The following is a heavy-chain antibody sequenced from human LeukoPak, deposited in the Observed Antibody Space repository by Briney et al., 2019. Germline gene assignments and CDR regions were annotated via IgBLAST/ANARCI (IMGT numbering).Heavy chain of an antibody. Sequence: GGSLRLSCAASGFTFSSYWMHWVRQAPGKGLVWVSRINTDGSSTSYADSVKGRFTISRDNAKNTLYLQMNSLRAEDTAVYYCARGLFGSSYYDSSVGNWLDPWGQGTLVTVSS. D-gene: IGHD3-22*01. V-gene: IGHV3-74*01. CDR3: ARGLFGSSYYDSSVGNWLDP. CDR2: INTDGSST. CDR1: GFTFSSYW. J-gene: IGHJ5*02.